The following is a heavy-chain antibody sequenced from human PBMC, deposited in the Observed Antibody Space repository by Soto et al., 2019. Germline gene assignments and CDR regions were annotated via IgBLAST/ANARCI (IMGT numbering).Heavy chain of an antibody. V-gene: IGHV3-33*01. CDR2: IWYDGSNK. D-gene: IGHD2-21*01. J-gene: IGHJ5*02. CDR1: GFTFSSYG. CDR3: ARAYCGGDCYSEDKYNWFDP. Sequence: GGSLRLSCAASGFTFSSYGMHWVRQAPGKGLEWVAVIWYDGSNKYYADSVKGRFTISRDNSKNTLYLQMNSLSAEDTAVYYCARAYCGGDCYSEDKYNWFDPWGQGTLVTVS.